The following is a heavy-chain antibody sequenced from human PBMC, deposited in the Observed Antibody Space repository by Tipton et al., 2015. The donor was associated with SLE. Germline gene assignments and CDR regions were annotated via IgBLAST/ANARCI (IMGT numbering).Heavy chain of an antibody. CDR1: GGFIGSSSYY. V-gene: IGHV4-39*07. CDR3: ALLLRDWFDP. CDR2: VSYLGST. Sequence: LRLSCSVSGGFIGSSSYYWGWIRQPPGKGLEGIGSVSYLGSTSYNATLESRVTISIDTSKKHFSLKLSSVTAADTAVYYCALLLRDWFDPWGQGTLVTVSS. D-gene: IGHD3-10*01. J-gene: IGHJ5*02.